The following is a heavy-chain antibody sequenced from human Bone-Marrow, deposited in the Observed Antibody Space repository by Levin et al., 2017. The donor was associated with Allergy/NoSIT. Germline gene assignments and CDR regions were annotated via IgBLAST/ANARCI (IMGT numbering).Heavy chain of an antibody. CDR3: ARVSKYYYERFVRYYYFYMDV. CDR2: INWNGGST. D-gene: IGHD2/OR15-2a*01. V-gene: IGHV3-20*01. Sequence: GESLKISCAASGFTFDEYGVSWVRQAPGKGLEWVSGINWNGGSTGYADSVKGRFTISRDTAKNSLYLQMNSLRAEDTALYHCARVSKYYYERFVRYYYFYMDVWGKGTAVTVSS. CDR1: GFTFDEYG. J-gene: IGHJ6*03.